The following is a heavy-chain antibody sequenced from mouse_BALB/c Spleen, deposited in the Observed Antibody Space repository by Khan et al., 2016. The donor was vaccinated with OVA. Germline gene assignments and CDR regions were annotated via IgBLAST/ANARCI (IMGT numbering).Heavy chain of an antibody. D-gene: IGHD2-13*01. CDR1: GYTFTDYE. Sequence: VQLQESGAELVRPGASVTLSCKASGYTFTDYEMHWVKQTPVHGLEWIGAIDPETGGTAYNQKFKGKATLTADKSSSTAYMELRSLTSEDSAVYYCTRSDGDYGYFDVWGAGTTVTVSS. CDR2: IDPETGGT. CDR3: TRSDGDYGYFDV. V-gene: IGHV1-15*01. J-gene: IGHJ1*01.